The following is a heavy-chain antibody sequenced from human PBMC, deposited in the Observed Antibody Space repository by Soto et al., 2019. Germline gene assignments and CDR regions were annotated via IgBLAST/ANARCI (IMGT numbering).Heavy chain of an antibody. J-gene: IGHJ3*01. V-gene: IGHV3-21*01. CDR3: ARVVYYDNSAYGL. Sequence: GGSLRLSCAASGFTFSNYNMNWVRQAPGKGLEWVSSISSSGAYIYYADSVKGRFTISRDNAKNSLYLQMNSLRAEDTAVYYCARVVYYDNSAYGLWGQGTMVTVSS. CDR2: ISSSGAYI. CDR1: GFTFSNYN. D-gene: IGHD3-22*01.